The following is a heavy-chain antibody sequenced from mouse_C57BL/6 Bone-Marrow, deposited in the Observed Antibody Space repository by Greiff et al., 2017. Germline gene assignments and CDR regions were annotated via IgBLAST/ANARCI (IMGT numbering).Heavy chain of an antibody. CDR1: GFTFSSYG. D-gene: IGHD1-1*01. Sequence: EVMLVESGGDLVKPGGSLKLSCAASGFTFSSYGMSWVRQTPDKRLEWVATISSGGSYPYYPDSVKGRFTISRDNAKNTLYLQMSSLKSEDTAMYYCARRGTTVKYYYARDYGGQGTSVTVSS. J-gene: IGHJ4*01. CDR3: ARRGTTVKYYYARDY. CDR2: ISSGGSYP. V-gene: IGHV5-6*02.